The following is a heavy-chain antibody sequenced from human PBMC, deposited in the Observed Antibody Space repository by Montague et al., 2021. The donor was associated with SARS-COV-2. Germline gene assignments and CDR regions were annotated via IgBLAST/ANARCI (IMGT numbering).Heavy chain of an antibody. CDR1: GASISSGTYY. J-gene: IGHJ4*02. Sequence: SETLSLTCTVSGASISSGTYYWAWIRQPPGRGLEWIGNISYSGGNMYIPSLKSRVTMSVDTSKNQLSLKLYPVTAADTAVYYCARRLTRWGPRFDSWGQGALVIVSS. CDR3: ARRLTRWGPRFDS. D-gene: IGHD5-24*01. V-gene: IGHV4-39*01. CDR2: ISYSGGN.